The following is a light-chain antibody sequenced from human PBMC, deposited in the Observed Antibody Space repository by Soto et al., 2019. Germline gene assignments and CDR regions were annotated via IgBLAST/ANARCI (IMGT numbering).Light chain of an antibody. CDR2: AAS. J-gene: IGKJ5*01. CDR3: QQYDRSPIT. Sequence: DIQMTQSPSSLSASVGDRVTITCRASQSIVTYLNWYLQKPGKAPKLLIYAASNLQSGVPSRFSGSGSGTDFTLTISRLEPEDFALYYCQQYDRSPITFGQGTRLEIK. V-gene: IGKV1-39*01. CDR1: QSIVTY.